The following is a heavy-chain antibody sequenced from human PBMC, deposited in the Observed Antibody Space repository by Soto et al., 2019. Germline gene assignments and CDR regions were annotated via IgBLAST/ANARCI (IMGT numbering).Heavy chain of an antibody. V-gene: IGHV1-18*01. CDR3: ARDPYYYDSSGPGWFDP. CDR1: GYTFTSYG. CDR2: ISAYNGNT. D-gene: IGHD3-22*01. J-gene: IGHJ5*02. Sequence: QVQLVQSGAEVKKPGASVKVSCKASGYTFTSYGISWVRQAPGPGLEWMGWISAYNGNTNYAQKLQGRVTMTTDTSTRTADMEMRSMRSDDTAVYYCARDPYYYDSSGPGWFDPWGQGTLVTVSS.